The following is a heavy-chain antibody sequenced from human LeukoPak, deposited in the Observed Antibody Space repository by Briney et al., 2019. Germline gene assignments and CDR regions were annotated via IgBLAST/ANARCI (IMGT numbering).Heavy chain of an antibody. CDR2: ISGSGGST. CDR1: GDSISSSH. D-gene: IGHD1-26*01. J-gene: IGHJ4*02. CDR3: AKVPYSGSYGDY. Sequence: ETLSLTCAVSGDSISSSHWWSWVRQAPGKGLEWVSAISGSGGSTYYADSVKGRFTISRDNSKNTLYLQMNSLRAEDTAVYYCAKVPYSGSYGDYWGQGTLVTVSS. V-gene: IGHV3-23*01.